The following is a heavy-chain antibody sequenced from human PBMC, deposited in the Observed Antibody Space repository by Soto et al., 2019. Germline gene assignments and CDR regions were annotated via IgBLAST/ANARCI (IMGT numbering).Heavy chain of an antibody. D-gene: IGHD3-22*01. CDR2: INSDGSST. Sequence: PGGSLRLSCVASGFIFSNCWMHWVRQAPGMGLVWVSHINSDGSSTTYADSVKGRFTISRDNAKSTLYLQMNSLRAEDTAVYYCVRAIGHYGMDVWGRGTTVTVSS. V-gene: IGHV3-74*01. J-gene: IGHJ6*02. CDR3: VRAIGHYGMDV. CDR1: GFIFSNCW.